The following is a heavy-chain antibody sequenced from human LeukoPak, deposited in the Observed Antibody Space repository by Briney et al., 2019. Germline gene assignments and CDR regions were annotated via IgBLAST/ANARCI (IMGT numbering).Heavy chain of an antibody. D-gene: IGHD1-26*01. J-gene: IGHJ4*02. CDR1: GGPIGSYY. V-gene: IGHV4-4*07. CDR2: IYTSGST. CDR3: ARNGGSGKYYDGSFDY. Sequence: PSETLSLSCTVSGGPIGSYYWRWIRQSAGKGLEWIWRIYTSGSTNYNPSPKSRVAMSADTSKNQFSLKLSSVTAADTAVYYCARNGGSGKYYDGSFDYWGQGTLVTVSS.